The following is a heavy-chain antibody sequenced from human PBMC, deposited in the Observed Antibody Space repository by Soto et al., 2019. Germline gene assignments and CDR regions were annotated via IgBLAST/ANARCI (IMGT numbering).Heavy chain of an antibody. CDR2: ISHSGST. J-gene: IGHJ4*02. CDR3: ARGGLLPDS. V-gene: IGHV4-30-2*01. D-gene: IGHD6-19*01. CDR1: GGSTSSGGYS. Sequence: QLQLQESGSGLVKPSQTLSLTCAVSGGSTSSGGYSWSWLRQPPGKGLEWIGYISHSGSTYYNPSLKSRVTISVDTCKNQLSLRPSSVTAAVTAVYYCARGGLLPDSWGQGTLVTVSS.